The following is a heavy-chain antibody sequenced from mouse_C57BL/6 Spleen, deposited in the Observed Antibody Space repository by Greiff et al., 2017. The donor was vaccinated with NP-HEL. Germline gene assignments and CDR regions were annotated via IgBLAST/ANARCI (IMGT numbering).Heavy chain of an antibody. J-gene: IGHJ4*01. V-gene: IGHV3-6*01. CDR1: GYSITSGYY. CDR2: ISYDGSN. CDR3: AREEGYYSNPYAMDY. Sequence: EVQLQQSGPGLVKPSQSLSLTCSVTGYSITSGYYWNWIRQFPGNKLEWMGYISYDGSNNYNPSLKNRISITRDTSKNQFFLKLNSVTTEDTATYYCAREEGYYSNPYAMDYWGQGTSVTVSS. D-gene: IGHD2-5*01.